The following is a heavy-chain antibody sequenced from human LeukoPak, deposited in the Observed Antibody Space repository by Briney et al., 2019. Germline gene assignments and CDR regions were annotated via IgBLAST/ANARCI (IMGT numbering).Heavy chain of an antibody. CDR2: IIPIFGTA. D-gene: IGHD5-18*01. CDR3: AGDGFSARGYSYAEYYYYMDV. J-gene: IGHJ6*03. CDR1: GGTFSSYA. Sequence: ASVKVSCKASGGTFSSYAISWVRQAPGQGLEWMGGIIPIFGTANYAQKFQGRVTITADKSTSTAYMGLSSLRSEDTAVYYCAGDGFSARGYSYAEYYYYMDVWGKETTVTVSS. V-gene: IGHV1-69*06.